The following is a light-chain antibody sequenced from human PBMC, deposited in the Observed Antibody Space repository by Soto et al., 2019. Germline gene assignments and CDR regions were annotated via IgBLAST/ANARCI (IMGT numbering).Light chain of an antibody. CDR2: GAS. V-gene: IGKV1-33*01. CDR1: QDIRTS. Sequence: DIQMTQSPSSLSAAVGARVSITCQASQDIRTSLSWFQQKPGRAPKLLIYGASYLETGVPSRFRGSGSGTDFTFTISSLQPEDIATYYCQHYHNPPPFTLGPG. CDR3: QHYHNPPPFT. J-gene: IGKJ3*01.